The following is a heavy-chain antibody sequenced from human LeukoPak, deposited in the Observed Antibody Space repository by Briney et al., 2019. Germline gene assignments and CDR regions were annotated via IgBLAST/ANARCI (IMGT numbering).Heavy chain of an antibody. D-gene: IGHD6-19*01. V-gene: IGHV4-38-2*02. CDR1: GYSISSGYY. Sequence: SETLSLTCTVSGYSISSGYYWGWIRQPPGKGLEWIGSIYHSGSTYYNPSLKSRVTISVDTSKNQFSLKLSSVTAADTAVYYCAKVAVARQFDYWGQGTLVTVSS. CDR2: IYHSGST. CDR3: AKVAVARQFDY. J-gene: IGHJ4*02.